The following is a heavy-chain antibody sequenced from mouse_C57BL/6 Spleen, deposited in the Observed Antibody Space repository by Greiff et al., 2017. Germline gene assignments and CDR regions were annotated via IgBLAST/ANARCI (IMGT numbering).Heavy chain of an antibody. D-gene: IGHD1-1*01. CDR2: IDPSDSYT. J-gene: IGHJ2*01. Sequence: QVQLQQPGAELVKPGASVKLSCKASGYTFTSYWMQWVKQRPGQGLEWIGEIDPSDSYTNYNQKFKGKAPLTVGTSSSTAYMQLSSLRSEDSAVYDGASRITTVVAPYFDYWGTGTTLTVSS. CDR3: ASRITTVVAPYFDY. V-gene: IGHV1-50*01. CDR1: GYTFTSYW.